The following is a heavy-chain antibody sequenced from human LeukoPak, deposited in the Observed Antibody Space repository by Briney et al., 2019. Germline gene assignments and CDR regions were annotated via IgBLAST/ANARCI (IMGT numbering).Heavy chain of an antibody. Sequence: TGRSLRLSCAASGFTFSSYAMSWVRQAPGKGLEWVSAISGSGGSTYYADSVKGRFTISRDNSKNTLYLQMNSLRAEDTAVYYCAKRNYYDSSGYFDYWGQGTLVTVSS. CDR3: AKRNYYDSSGYFDY. J-gene: IGHJ4*02. D-gene: IGHD3-22*01. CDR2: ISGSGGST. CDR1: GFTFSSYA. V-gene: IGHV3-23*01.